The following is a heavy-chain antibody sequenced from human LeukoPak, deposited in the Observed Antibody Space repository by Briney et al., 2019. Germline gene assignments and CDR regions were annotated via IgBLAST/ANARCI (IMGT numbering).Heavy chain of an antibody. D-gene: IGHD5-18*01. CDR3: AKDLSGYSYGTPPFDY. J-gene: IGHJ4*02. CDR2: IKEDGSEK. Sequence: SGGSLRLSCAASGFTFSSYWMSWVRQAPGKGLEWVANIKEDGSEKYYLDSVKGRFTISRDNSKNTLYLQMNSLRAEDTAVYYCAKDLSGYSYGTPPFDYWGQGTLVTVSS. V-gene: IGHV3-7*03. CDR1: GFTFSSYW.